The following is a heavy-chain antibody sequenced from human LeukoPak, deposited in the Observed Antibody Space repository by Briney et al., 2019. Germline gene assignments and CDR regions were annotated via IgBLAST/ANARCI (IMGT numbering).Heavy chain of an antibody. CDR1: GYTFTSYG. D-gene: IGHD3-10*01. V-gene: IGHV1-18*01. CDR3: ARAFRYYYGSGSHYNPDEDYYYYYYMDV. Sequence: ASVKVSCKASGYTFTSYGISWVRQAPGQGLEWMGWISAYNGNTNYAQKLQGRVTMTTDTSTSTAYVELRSLRSDDTAVYYCARAFRYYYGSGSHYNPDEDYYYYYYMDVWGKGTTVTVSS. J-gene: IGHJ6*03. CDR2: ISAYNGNT.